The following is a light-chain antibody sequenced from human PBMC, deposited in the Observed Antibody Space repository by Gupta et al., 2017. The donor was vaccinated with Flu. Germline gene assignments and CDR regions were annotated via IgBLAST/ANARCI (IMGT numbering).Light chain of an antibody. CDR2: RNN. Sequence: QSVLTQPPSASGTPGQRVTISCSGSSSNIGSNYVYWYQQRPGTAPNLLIYRNNPRPSGVPDRFSVSKSGTSASLAISGLRSEDEAAYYCAAWEDSLSAHGVFGGGTKLTVL. V-gene: IGLV1-47*01. J-gene: IGLJ3*02. CDR3: AAWEDSLSAHGV. CDR1: SSNIGSNY.